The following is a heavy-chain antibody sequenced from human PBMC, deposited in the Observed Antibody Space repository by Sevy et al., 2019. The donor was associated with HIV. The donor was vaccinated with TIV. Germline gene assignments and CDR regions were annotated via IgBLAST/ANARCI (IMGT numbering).Heavy chain of an antibody. D-gene: IGHD4-17*01. CDR1: GGSFSGYY. CDR2: INHSGST. CDR3: ASIKAVTTWRREHDAFDI. J-gene: IGHJ3*02. Sequence: SETLSLTCAVYGGSFSGYYWSWIRQPPGKGLEWIGEINHSGSTNYNPSLKSRVTISVDTSKNQFSLKLSSVTAADTAVYYCASIKAVTTWRREHDAFDIWGQGTMVTVSS. V-gene: IGHV4-34*01.